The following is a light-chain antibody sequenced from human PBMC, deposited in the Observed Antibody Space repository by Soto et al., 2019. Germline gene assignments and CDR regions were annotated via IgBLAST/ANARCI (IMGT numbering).Light chain of an antibody. J-gene: IGLJ2*01. Sequence: QSVLTQPPSVSAAPGQKVTISCSGSSSNIGESFVSWYQQLPGTAPKLLIYDNNKRPSGIPDRFSGSQSGTSANLAITGLQTGDEADYYCGTWDSGLSTGIFGGGTKLTVL. V-gene: IGLV1-51*01. CDR2: DNN. CDR1: SSNIGESF. CDR3: GTWDSGLSTGI.